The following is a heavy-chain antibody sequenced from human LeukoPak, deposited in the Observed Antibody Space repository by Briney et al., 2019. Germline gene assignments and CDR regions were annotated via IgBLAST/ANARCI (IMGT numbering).Heavy chain of an antibody. CDR3: ARADGSGRYLRDYFGY. V-gene: IGHV4-38-2*02. J-gene: IGHJ4*02. Sequence: SETLSLTCTVSGYSIISTHFWAWIRQPPGRGLEWIGSGYHRGNTYYNPSLKSRVTISLDTSKNQFSLRLTSVTAADTAVYYCARADGSGRYLRDYFGYWGQGTLVTVSS. CDR1: GYSIISTHF. D-gene: IGHD3-10*01. CDR2: GYHRGNT.